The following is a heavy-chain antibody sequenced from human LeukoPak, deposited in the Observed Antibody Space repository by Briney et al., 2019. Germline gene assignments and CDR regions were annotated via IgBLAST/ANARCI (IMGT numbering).Heavy chain of an antibody. D-gene: IGHD3-10*01. J-gene: IGHJ4*02. Sequence: AGSLRVSCAASGFTFSDYYMSWIRQAPGKGVEWVSYIMSSGSTIYYADSVKGRFTISRDNAKNSLYLQMKSLRAQDTAVYYCAKEAGSGSYYNLYFDYWGQGTLVTVSS. CDR1: GFTFSDYY. CDR3: AKEAGSGSYYNLYFDY. CDR2: IMSSGSTI. V-gene: IGHV3-11*01.